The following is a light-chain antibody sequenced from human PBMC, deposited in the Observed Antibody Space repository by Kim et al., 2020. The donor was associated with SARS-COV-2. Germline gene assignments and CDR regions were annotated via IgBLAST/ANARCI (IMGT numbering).Light chain of an antibody. Sequence: PRQSVAISCSETRGDFGSYKYDSWYQQHPGKSPKLIIYEVTKRPSGVPDRFSGSMSGNTASLTVSELQAEDEADYYCASHGGYDYVFGTGTKVTVL. CDR3: ASHGGYDYV. J-gene: IGLJ1*01. CDR2: EVT. CDR1: RGDFGSYKY. V-gene: IGLV2-8*01.